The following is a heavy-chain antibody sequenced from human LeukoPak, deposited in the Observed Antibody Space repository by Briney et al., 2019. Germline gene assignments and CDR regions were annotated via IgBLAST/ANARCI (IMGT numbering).Heavy chain of an antibody. J-gene: IGHJ4*02. Sequence: TGGSLRLSCAASGFTFDDYAMHWVRQAPGKVLEWVSGISWNSGSIGYADSVKGRFTISRDNAKNSLYLQMSSLRAEDTAVYYCAKDPSYTAAGIDYWGQGTLVTVSS. CDR2: ISWNSGSI. D-gene: IGHD6-13*01. V-gene: IGHV3-9*01. CDR3: AKDPSYTAAGIDY. CDR1: GFTFDDYA.